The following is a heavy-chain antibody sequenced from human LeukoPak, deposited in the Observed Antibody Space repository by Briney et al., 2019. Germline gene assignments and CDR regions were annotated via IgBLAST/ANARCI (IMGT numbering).Heavy chain of an antibody. V-gene: IGHV1-18*01. CDR2: ISAYNGNT. J-gene: IGHJ4*02. Sequence: GSSVKVSCKASGGTFSSYAISWVRQAPGQGLEWMGWISAYNGNTNYAQKLQGRVTMTTGTSTSTAYMELRSLRSDDTAVYYCAMTQQWLVYYFDYWGQGTLVTVSS. CDR1: GGTFSSYA. CDR3: AMTQQWLVYYFDY. D-gene: IGHD6-19*01.